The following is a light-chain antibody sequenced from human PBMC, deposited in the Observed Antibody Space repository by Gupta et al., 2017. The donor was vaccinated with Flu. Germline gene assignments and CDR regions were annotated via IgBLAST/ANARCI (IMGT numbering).Light chain of an antibody. CDR3: QQGYTSPWT. CDR1: QSISSS. V-gene: IGKV1-5*01. J-gene: IGKJ1*01. Sequence: DIQMTQSPSTLSASVGDRVTITCRASQSISSSLTWYQQKAGKAPNLLIYDASKFESGVPSRFSGSGTDTAFTLSIIRRQPDAAAYYYCQQGYTSPWTFGQGTKVEI. CDR2: DAS.